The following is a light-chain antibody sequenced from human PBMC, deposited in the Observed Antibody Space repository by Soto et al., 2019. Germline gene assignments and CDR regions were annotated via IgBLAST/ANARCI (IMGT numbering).Light chain of an antibody. CDR3: QQYNSYSYT. CDR2: DAS. J-gene: IGKJ2*01. CDR1: QSISSW. Sequence: IQMTQSPSTLSASVGDRVTITCRASQSISSWFAWYQQKPGKAPKLLIYDASSLESGVPSRFSGSGSGTEFTLTISSLQPDDFATYYCQQYNSYSYTFGQGTKLEIK. V-gene: IGKV1-5*01.